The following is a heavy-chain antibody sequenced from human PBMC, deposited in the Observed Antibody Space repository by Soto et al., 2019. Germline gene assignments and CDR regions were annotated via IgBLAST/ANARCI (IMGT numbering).Heavy chain of an antibody. CDR1: GGSISSSSYY. V-gene: IGHV4-39*01. D-gene: IGHD2-21*02. J-gene: IGHJ4*02. CDR3: ARTRKVTTIDY. CDR2: IYYSGST. Sequence: PSETLSLTCTVSGGSISSSSYYWGWIRQPPGKGLEWIGSIYYSGSTYYNPSLKSRVTISVDTSKNQFSLKLSSVTAADTAVYYCARTRKVTTIDYWGQGTLVTVSS.